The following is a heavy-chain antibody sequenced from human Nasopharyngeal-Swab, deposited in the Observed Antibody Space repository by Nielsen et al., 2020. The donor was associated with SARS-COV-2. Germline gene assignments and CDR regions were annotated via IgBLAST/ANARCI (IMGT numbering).Heavy chain of an antibody. Sequence: GASLKTSCAASGFLFSSSAIHWVRQASGKGLGWVCRIGDKDNNYATTYGTSVQGRFTISRDDSKNTAFLQMDSLKTEDTALYYCTTDFYFDYWGQGTLVTVSS. CDR1: GFLFSSSA. V-gene: IGHV3-73*01. J-gene: IGHJ4*02. CDR2: IGDKDNNYAT. CDR3: TTDFYFDY.